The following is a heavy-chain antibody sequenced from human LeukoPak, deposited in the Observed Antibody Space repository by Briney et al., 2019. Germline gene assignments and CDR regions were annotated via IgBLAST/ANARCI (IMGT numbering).Heavy chain of an antibody. CDR2: INPNSGGT. CDR1: GYTFTGYY. D-gene: IGHD3-10*01. V-gene: IGHV1-2*02. Sequence: ASVKVSCKASGYTFTGYYMHWVRQAPGQGLEWMGWINPNSGGTNYAQKFQGRVTMTRDTSISTAYMELSRLRSDDTAVYYCARGIHLTMVRGSPGWDVWGKGTTVTVSS. CDR3: ARGIHLTMVRGSPGWDV. J-gene: IGHJ6*04.